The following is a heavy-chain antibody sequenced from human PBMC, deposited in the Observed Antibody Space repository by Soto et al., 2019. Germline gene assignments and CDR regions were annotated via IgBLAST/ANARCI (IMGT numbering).Heavy chain of an antibody. CDR1: GYTFTSYG. V-gene: IGHV1-18*01. CDR2: ISAYNGNT. CDR3: ARVSPYDSSGYYYGPFDY. Sequence: ASVKVSCKASGYTFTSYGISWVRQAPGQGHEWMGCISAYNGNTNYAQKLQGRVTMTTDTSTSTAYMELRSLRSDDTAVYYCARVSPYDSSGYYYGPFDYWGQGTLVTVSS. J-gene: IGHJ4*02. D-gene: IGHD3-22*01.